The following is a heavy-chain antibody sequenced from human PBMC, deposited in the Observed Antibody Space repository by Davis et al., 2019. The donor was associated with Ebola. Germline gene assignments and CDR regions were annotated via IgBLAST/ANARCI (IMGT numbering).Heavy chain of an antibody. CDR2: IYSGGTT. CDR1: GFTVSSRY. D-gene: IGHD6-13*01. J-gene: IGHJ4*02. Sequence: PGGSLRLSCAASGFTVSSRYMSWVRQAPGKGLEWVSVIYSGGTTYYADSVKGRFTISRDISKNTVYLQMNSLRAEDTAVYYCAKDAAAGIDYWGQGTLVTVSS. V-gene: IGHV3-66*01. CDR3: AKDAAAGIDY.